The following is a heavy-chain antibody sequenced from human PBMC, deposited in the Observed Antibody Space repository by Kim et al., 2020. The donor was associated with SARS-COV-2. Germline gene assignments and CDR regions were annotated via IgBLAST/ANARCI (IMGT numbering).Heavy chain of an antibody. D-gene: IGHD3-22*01. J-gene: IGHJ6*02. CDR2: FDPEDGET. CDR3: ATRLGYYDSSGHLYYYYGMDV. Sequence: ASVKVSCKVSGYTLTELSMHWVRQAPGKGLEWMGGFDPEDGETIYAQKFQGRVTMTEDTSTDTAYMELSSLRSEDTAVYYCATRLGYYDSSGHLYYYYGMDVWGQGTTVTVSS. CDR1: GYTLTELS. V-gene: IGHV1-24*01.